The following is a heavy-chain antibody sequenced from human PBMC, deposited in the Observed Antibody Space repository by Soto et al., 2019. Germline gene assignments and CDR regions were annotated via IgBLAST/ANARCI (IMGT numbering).Heavy chain of an antibody. CDR2: FDPEDGET. V-gene: IGHV1-24*01. CDR1: GYTLTDLS. Sequence: ASVKVSCKVSGYTLTDLSMQWVRQAPGKGLEWMGGFDPEDGETIYAQKFQGRVTMTEDTATDTAYMELSSLRSEDTAVYYCATHRRGRFLEWLPEGSLGYWGRETLVTVSS. CDR3: ATHRRGRFLEWLPEGSLGY. D-gene: IGHD3-3*01. J-gene: IGHJ4*02.